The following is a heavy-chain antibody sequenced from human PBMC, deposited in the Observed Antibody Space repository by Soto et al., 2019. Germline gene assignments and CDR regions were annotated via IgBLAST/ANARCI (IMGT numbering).Heavy chain of an antibody. J-gene: IGHJ6*02. CDR3: ATYSGNYERYGVYYGMDV. CDR1: GSTFRNYA. V-gene: IGHV3-23*01. D-gene: IGHD1-26*01. Sequence: PGGSLRLSCAASGSTFRNYAISWVRQAPGKGLEWVSSISGSGGSTYYADSVKGRFTISRDNSKNTLYLKMNSLRAEDTAVYYCATYSGNYERYGVYYGMDVWGQGTTVTVSS. CDR2: ISGSGGST.